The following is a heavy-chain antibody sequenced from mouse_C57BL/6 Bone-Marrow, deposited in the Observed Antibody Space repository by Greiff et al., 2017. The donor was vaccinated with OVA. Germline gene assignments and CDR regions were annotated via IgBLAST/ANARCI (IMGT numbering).Heavy chain of an antibody. Sequence: EVQLVESEGGLVQPGSSMKLSCTASGFTFSDYYMAWVRQVPEKGLEWVANINYDGSSTYYLDSLKSRFIISRDNAKNILYLQMSSLKSEDTATYYCARDHYGSLDYWGQGTTLTVSS. CDR2: INYDGSST. V-gene: IGHV5-16*01. D-gene: IGHD1-1*01. CDR1: GFTFSDYY. CDR3: ARDHYGSLDY. J-gene: IGHJ2*01.